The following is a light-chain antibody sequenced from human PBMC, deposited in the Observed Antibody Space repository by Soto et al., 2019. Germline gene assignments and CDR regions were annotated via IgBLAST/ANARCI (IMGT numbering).Light chain of an antibody. Sequence: IVLTQSPGSLSLSPGERATLSCRASQSVSSDLAWYQQKPGQAPRLLIYDASNRATGIPARFSGSGSGTDFTLTISSLEPEDFAVYYCQQRSNWPWTFGQGTKVDI. J-gene: IGKJ1*01. CDR3: QQRSNWPWT. CDR1: QSVSSD. CDR2: DAS. V-gene: IGKV3-11*01.